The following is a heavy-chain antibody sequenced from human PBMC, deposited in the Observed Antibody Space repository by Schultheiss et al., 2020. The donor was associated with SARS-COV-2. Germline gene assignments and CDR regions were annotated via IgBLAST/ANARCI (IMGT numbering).Heavy chain of an antibody. CDR2: IYYSGST. Sequence: SQTLSLTCAVYGGSFSGYYWSWIRQPPGKGLEWIGYIYYSGSTYYNPSLKSLVTILVDTSKNQFSLKLSSVTAADTAVYYCARGLSSGGLYYYGIDVCGQGTTVTVSS. J-gene: IGHJ6*02. V-gene: IGHV4-34*01. CDR1: GGSFSGYY. CDR3: ARGLSSGGLYYYGIDV. D-gene: IGHD1-26*01.